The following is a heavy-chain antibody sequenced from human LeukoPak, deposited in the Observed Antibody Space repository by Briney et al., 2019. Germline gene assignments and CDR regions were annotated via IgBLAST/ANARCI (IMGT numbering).Heavy chain of an antibody. D-gene: IGHD3-22*01. V-gene: IGHV3-48*03. J-gene: IGHJ1*01. Sequence: PGGSLRLSCAASGFTLSSYEMNWVRQAPGKGLEWVAYISSTGSTLYYADSVKGRFTISRDNAKNSLFLQMNSLRAEDTAVYFCARGGDFYDSSGYYYSRYFQYWGQGTLVIVSS. CDR2: ISSTGSTL. CDR3: ARGGDFYDSSGYYYSRYFQY. CDR1: GFTLSSYE.